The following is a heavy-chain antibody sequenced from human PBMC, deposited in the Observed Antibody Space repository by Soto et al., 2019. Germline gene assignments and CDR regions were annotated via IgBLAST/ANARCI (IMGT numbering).Heavy chain of an antibody. D-gene: IGHD1-20*01. V-gene: IGHV1-46*01. J-gene: IGHJ6*02. CDR3: ARDNYNWNYHYYYGMDV. Sequence: ASVKVSCKASGYTFTSYYMHWVRQAPGQGLEWMGIINPSGGSTSYAQKFQGRVTMTKNTLYLQMNSLRAEDTAVYYCARDNYNWNYHYYYGMDVWGQGTTVTVSS. CDR2: INPSGGST. CDR1: GYTFTSYY.